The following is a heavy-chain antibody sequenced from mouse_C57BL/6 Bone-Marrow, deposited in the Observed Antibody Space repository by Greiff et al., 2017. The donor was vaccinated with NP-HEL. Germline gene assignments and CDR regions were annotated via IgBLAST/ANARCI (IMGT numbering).Heavy chain of an antibody. D-gene: IGHD2-4*01. CDR3: ARPYDYDRWYFDV. V-gene: IGHV1-81*01. J-gene: IGHJ1*03. CDR1: GYTFTSYG. Sequence: VKLMESGAELARPGASVKLSCKASGYTFTSYGISWVKQRTGQGLEWIGEIYPRSGNTYYNEKFKGKATLTADKSSSRAYMELRSLTSEDSAVYFCARPYDYDRWYFDVWGTGTTVTVSS. CDR2: IYPRSGNT.